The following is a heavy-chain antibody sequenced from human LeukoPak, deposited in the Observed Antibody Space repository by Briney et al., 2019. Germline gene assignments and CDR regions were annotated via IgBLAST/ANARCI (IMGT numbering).Heavy chain of an antibody. J-gene: IGHJ4*02. Sequence: GGSLRLSCAASGFTFSSYGMHWVRQAPGKGLEWVAVIWYDGSNKYYADSVKGRFTISRDNSKNTLYLQMNSLRAEDTAVYYCAKSIAAAGNFDYWGQGTLVTVSS. V-gene: IGHV3-33*06. CDR1: GFTFSSYG. CDR2: IWYDGSNK. CDR3: AKSIAAAGNFDY. D-gene: IGHD6-13*01.